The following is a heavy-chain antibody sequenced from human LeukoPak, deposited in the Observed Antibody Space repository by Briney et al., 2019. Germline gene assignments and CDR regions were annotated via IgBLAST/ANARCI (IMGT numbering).Heavy chain of an antibody. J-gene: IGHJ4*02. Sequence: SETLSLTCTVSGVTISSGGYYWGWLRQHPGKGLEWIGYIYYSGSTYYNPSLKSRVTISVDTSKNQFSLKLSSVTAADTAVYYCARIRSYNEVFDYWGQGTLVTVSS. CDR1: GVTISSGGYY. CDR3: ARIRSYNEVFDY. D-gene: IGHD3-10*01. CDR2: IYYSGST. V-gene: IGHV4-31*03.